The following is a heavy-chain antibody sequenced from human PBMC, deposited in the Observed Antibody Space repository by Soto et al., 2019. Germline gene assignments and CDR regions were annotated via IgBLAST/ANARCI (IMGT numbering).Heavy chain of an antibody. Sequence: EVQLVESGGGLAQPGGSLRLSCAASGFTLSSDAMDWVRQAPGKGLEYVSGISSNGIGTYYANSVKGRFTISRDNFKNTVYLQMDSLRPEDMAVYYCARRARADYYYMDVWGKGTTVTVS. CDR2: ISSNGIGT. J-gene: IGHJ6*03. V-gene: IGHV3-64*01. CDR1: GFTLSSDA. D-gene: IGHD6-6*01. CDR3: ARRARADYYYMDV.